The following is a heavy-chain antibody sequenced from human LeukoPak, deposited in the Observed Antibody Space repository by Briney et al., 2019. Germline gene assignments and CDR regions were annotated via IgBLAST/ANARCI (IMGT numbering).Heavy chain of an antibody. CDR3: AREVRGGSGWYGH. D-gene: IGHD6-19*01. V-gene: IGHV1-46*01. CDR2: INPSGGST. J-gene: IGHJ4*02. CDR1: GYTFTSYY. Sequence: ASVKVSCKASGYTFTSYYMHWVRQAPGQGLEWIGIINPSGGSTSYAQKFQGRVTMTRDMSTSTVYMELSSLRSEDTAVYYCAREVRGGSGWYGHWGQGTLVTVSS.